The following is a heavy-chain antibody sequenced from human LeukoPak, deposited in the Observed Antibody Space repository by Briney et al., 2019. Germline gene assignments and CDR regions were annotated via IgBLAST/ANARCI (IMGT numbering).Heavy chain of an antibody. CDR3: ARGITIFGVVIGYYYGMDV. Sequence: PSETLSLTCTVSGGSISSGGYYWSWIRQHPGKGLEWIGYIYYSGSTYYNPSLKSRVTISVDTSKNQFSLKLSSVTAADTAVYYCARGITIFGVVIGYYYGMDVWGQGTTVTVSS. D-gene: IGHD3-3*01. CDR2: IYYSGST. J-gene: IGHJ6*02. V-gene: IGHV4-31*03. CDR1: GGSISSGGYY.